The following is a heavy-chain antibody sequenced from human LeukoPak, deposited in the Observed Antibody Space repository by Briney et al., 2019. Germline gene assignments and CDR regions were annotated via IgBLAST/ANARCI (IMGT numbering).Heavy chain of an antibody. J-gene: IGHJ4*02. Sequence: PGGSLKLSCAASGFTFDSYWMSWVRQAPGKGLEWVANTKEDGSEKYYVDSVKGRSTISRDNAKNSMYLQMNSLRAEDTAVYYCAREIGSAARGRWGQGTLVTVSS. CDR2: TKEDGSEK. CDR1: GFTFDSYW. CDR3: AREIGSAARGR. V-gene: IGHV3-7*05. D-gene: IGHD6-13*01.